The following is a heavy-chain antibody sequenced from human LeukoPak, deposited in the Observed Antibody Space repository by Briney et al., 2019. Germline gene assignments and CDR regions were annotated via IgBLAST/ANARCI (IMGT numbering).Heavy chain of an antibody. Sequence: GGSLRLSCAASGFTFSDYSMNWVRQAPGKGLEWVSSITSSSSYIYYADSVKGRFTISRDNAKNSLYLQMDSLRAEDTAVYYCAKDRYNWNDPFDYWGQGTLVTVSS. CDR1: GFTFSDYS. CDR2: ITSSSSYI. V-gene: IGHV3-21*04. J-gene: IGHJ4*02. D-gene: IGHD1-1*01. CDR3: AKDRYNWNDPFDY.